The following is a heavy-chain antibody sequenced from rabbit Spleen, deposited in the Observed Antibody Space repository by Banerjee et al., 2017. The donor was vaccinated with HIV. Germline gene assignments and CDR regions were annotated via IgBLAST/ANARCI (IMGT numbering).Heavy chain of an antibody. CDR2: IYAGSSGYT. Sequence: QSLEESGGGLVKPGASLTLTCTASGFSFSSSYYMCWVRQAPGKGLEWIACIYAGSSGYTYYASWAKGRLTISKTSSTTVTLQLTSLTAADTATYFCARDAGSYDYIDVYFNLWGQGTLVTVS. J-gene: IGHJ4*01. D-gene: IGHD8-1*01. V-gene: IGHV1S40*01. CDR3: ARDAGSYDYIDVYFNL. CDR1: GFSFSSSYY.